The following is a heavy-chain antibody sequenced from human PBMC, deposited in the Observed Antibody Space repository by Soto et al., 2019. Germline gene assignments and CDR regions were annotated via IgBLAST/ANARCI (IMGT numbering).Heavy chain of an antibody. CDR2: ISGSGGST. J-gene: IGHJ4*02. CDR3: AKDQGGSWYDTDY. V-gene: IGHV3-23*01. D-gene: IGHD6-13*01. Sequence: EVQLLESGGGLVQPGGSLRLSCAASGFTFSNYAVTWVRQAPGKGLEWVSTISGSGGSTYYADSVKGRFTISRDNSKNTLYLQMNSLRAEDSAVYYRAKDQGGSWYDTDYWGQGTLVTVSS. CDR1: GFTFSNYA.